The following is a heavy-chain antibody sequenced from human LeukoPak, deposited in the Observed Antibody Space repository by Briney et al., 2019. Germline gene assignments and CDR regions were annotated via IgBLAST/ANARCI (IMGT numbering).Heavy chain of an antibody. V-gene: IGHV4-39*01. J-gene: IGHJ4*02. CDR2: MFDSGNT. CDR3: ARPSRGYSYGLDY. D-gene: IGHD5-18*01. CDR1: GGFIRNSNYF. Sequence: SETLSLTCTVSGGFIRNSNYFWGWIRQPPVKGLEWIGSMFDSGNTYYSPSLKSRVTISIDTSKNQFSLNLNSLTAADTAVYYCARPSRGYSYGLDYWGQGTLVTVSS.